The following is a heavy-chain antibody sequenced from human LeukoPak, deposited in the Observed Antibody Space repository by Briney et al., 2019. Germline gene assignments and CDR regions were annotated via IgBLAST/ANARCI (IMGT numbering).Heavy chain of an antibody. CDR3: ARDGHYYDSSGYFVPSEYFDY. CDR1: GYTFTSYY. J-gene: IGHJ4*02. D-gene: IGHD3-22*01. V-gene: IGHV1-46*01. Sequence: ASVKVSCKASGYTFTSYYMHWVRQAPGQGLEWMGIINPSGGSTSYAQKFQGRVTMTRDTSTNTVYMELSSLRSEDTAVYYCARDGHYYDSSGYFVPSEYFDYWGQGTLVTVSS. CDR2: INPSGGST.